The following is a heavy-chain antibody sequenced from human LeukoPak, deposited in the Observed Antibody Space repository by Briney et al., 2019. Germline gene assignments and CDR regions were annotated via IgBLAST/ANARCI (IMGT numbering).Heavy chain of an antibody. CDR3: ARDVTGAARQLDWFDP. D-gene: IGHD6-6*01. J-gene: IGHJ5*02. CDR1: GYSITSGYY. CDR2: IYHSGTT. Sequence: SETLSLTCTVSGYSITSGYYWGWVRQPPGKGLEWIGSIYHSGTTYYDPSLKSRVTISVDTSKNQFSLKLSSVTAADTAVYYCARDVTGAARQLDWFDPWGQGTLVTVSS. V-gene: IGHV4-38-2*02.